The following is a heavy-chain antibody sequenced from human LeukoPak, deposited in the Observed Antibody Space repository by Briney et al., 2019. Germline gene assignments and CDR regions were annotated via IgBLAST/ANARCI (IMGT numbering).Heavy chain of an antibody. CDR2: ISGSGGST. CDR1: GFTFSSYA. D-gene: IGHD2-2*01. CDR3: LSKKIGFYCSSTSCYVEEMNWFDP. J-gene: IGHJ5*02. V-gene: IGHV3-23*01. Sequence: PGGSLRLSCAASGFTFSSYAMSWVRQAPGKGLEWVSAISGSGGSTYYADSVKGRFTISRDNSKNTLYPQMNSLRAEDTAVYYCLSKKIGFYCSSTSCYVEEMNWFDPWGQGTLVTVSS.